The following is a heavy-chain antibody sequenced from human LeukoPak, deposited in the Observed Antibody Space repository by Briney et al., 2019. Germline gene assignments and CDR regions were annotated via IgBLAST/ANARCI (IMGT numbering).Heavy chain of an antibody. Sequence: PGGSLRLSCAASGFTFSSYNMNWVRQAPGKGLEWVSSISSSSSYIYYADSVKGRFTISRDNAKNSLFLQMNSLRAEDTAVYYCARDYYDSSGYYYFDYWGQGTLVTVSS. V-gene: IGHV3-21*01. J-gene: IGHJ4*02. CDR1: GFTFSSYN. CDR2: ISSSSSYI. CDR3: ARDYYDSSGYYYFDY. D-gene: IGHD3-22*01.